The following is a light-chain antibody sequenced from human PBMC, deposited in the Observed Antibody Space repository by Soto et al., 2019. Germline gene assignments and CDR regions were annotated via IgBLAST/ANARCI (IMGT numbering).Light chain of an antibody. CDR3: QSYDSSLSAHYV. Sequence: QSVLTQPPSVSGAPGQRVIISCTGSSSNIGAGYDVHWYQQLPGTAPKLLIYGNNNRPSGVPDRFSGSKSGTSASLAITGLQAEDEADFYCQSYDSSLSAHYVFGTGTKLTVL. V-gene: IGLV1-40*01. J-gene: IGLJ1*01. CDR2: GNN. CDR1: SSNIGAGYD.